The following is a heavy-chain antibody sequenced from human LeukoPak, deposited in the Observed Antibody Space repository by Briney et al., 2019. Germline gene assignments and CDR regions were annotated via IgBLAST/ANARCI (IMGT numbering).Heavy chain of an antibody. Sequence: ASVKVSCKASVYTFTDYYMHWVRQAPGQGLEWMGWINPDSGGTNYAQNFQGRVTMTRDTSISTAYMELSRLRSDDTAVYYCARPFIETPSLGALDYWGQGTLVTVSS. J-gene: IGHJ4*02. CDR3: ARPFIETPSLGALDY. V-gene: IGHV1-2*02. D-gene: IGHD4-23*01. CDR2: INPDSGGT. CDR1: VYTFTDYY.